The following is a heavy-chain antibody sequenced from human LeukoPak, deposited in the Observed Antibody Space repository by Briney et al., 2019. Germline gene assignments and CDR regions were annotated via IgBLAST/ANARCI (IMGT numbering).Heavy chain of an antibody. D-gene: IGHD6-6*01. CDR2: INSDGSTT. CDR1: GFTFSSYW. CDR3: AGDGLEEAFDI. V-gene: IGHV3-74*01. Sequence: GGSLRLSCAASGFTFSSYWMHWVRQAPGKGLVWVSRINSDGSTTNYADSVKGRFTISRDNAKNTLSLQMNSLTAEDTAVYYCAGDGLEEAFDIWGQGTMVTVSS. J-gene: IGHJ3*02.